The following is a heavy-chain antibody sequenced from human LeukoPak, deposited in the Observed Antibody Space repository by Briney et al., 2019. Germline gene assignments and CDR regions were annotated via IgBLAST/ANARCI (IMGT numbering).Heavy chain of an antibody. Sequence: PGGSLRLSCAASGFTFSSYSMNWVRQAPGKGLEWVSSISSSSSYIYYADSVKGRFTISRDNAKNSLYLQMNSLRAEDTAVYYCARDPCSGGSCYSLNFDYWGQGTLVTVSS. D-gene: IGHD2-15*01. J-gene: IGHJ4*02. V-gene: IGHV3-21*01. CDR3: ARDPCSGGSCYSLNFDY. CDR2: ISSSSSYI. CDR1: GFTFSSYS.